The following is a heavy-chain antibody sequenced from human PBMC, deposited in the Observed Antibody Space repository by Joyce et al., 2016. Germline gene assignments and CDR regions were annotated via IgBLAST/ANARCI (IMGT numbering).Heavy chain of an antibody. CDR2: LSGSSSFI. CDR1: GFTFSDYS. D-gene: IGHD2-21*01. CDR3: ARDDLILY. J-gene: IGHJ4*02. Sequence: EVTLVESGGGLAKPGGSLRLSCVGSGFTFSDYSLNWVRQDPGKGLEWVSTLSGSSSFIYYADSVKGRFTISRDNAKNSLYLQMNSLRPEDTGVYYCARDDLILYWGQGVLVTVPS. V-gene: IGHV3-21*03.